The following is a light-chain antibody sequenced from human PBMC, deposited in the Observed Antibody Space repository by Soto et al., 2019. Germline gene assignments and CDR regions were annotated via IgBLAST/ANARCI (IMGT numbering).Light chain of an antibody. CDR2: EVS. CDR1: RSDVGGHNY. CDR3: SSYAGGNNV. Sequence: QSALTQPPSASGSPGQSVTISCTGTRSDVGGHNYVSWYQQHPGKAPRLMIYEVSELPSGVPDRFSGSRSGNTASLTVAGLQAEDEADYYCSSYAGGNNVVGTGTKLTVL. J-gene: IGLJ1*01. V-gene: IGLV2-8*01.